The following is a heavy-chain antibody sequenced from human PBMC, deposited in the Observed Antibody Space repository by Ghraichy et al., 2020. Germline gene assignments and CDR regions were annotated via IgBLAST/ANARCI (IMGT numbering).Heavy chain of an antibody. Sequence: SVKVSCKASGGTFSSYAISWVRQAPGQGLEWMGGIIPIFGTANYAQKFQGRVTITADESTSTAYMELSSLRSEDTAVYYCARDPLGITMVQGAGYFDYWGQGTLVTVSS. D-gene: IGHD3-10*01. CDR3: ARDPLGITMVQGAGYFDY. CDR2: IIPIFGTA. CDR1: GGTFSSYA. V-gene: IGHV1-69*13. J-gene: IGHJ4*02.